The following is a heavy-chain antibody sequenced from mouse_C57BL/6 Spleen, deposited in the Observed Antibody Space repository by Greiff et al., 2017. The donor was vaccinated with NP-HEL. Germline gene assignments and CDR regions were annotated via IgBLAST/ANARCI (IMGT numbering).Heavy chain of an antibody. J-gene: IGHJ2*01. V-gene: IGHV1-76*01. CDR3: ARGDYEYYFDY. Sequence: QVHVKQSGAELVRPGASVKLSCKASGYTFTDYYINWVKQRPGQGLEWIARIYPGSGNTYYNEKFKGKATLTAEKSSSTAYMQRSSLTSEDSAVYFCARGDYEYYFDYWGQGTTLTVSS. D-gene: IGHD2-4*01. CDR2: IYPGSGNT. CDR1: GYTFTDYY.